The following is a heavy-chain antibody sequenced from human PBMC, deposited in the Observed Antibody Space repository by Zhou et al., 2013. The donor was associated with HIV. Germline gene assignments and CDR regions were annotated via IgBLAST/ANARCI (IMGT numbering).Heavy chain of an antibody. Sequence: QVQLVQSGAEVRKPGASVKVSCKASGYTFTNYDINWVRQATGQGLEWMGWMNPRSGNTGYAQKFQGRVTITRNTSINTAYMELSSLRSEDTAVYYCARAGDYVWGSYYNWFDPGAREPWSPSPQ. CDR2: MNPRSGNT. CDR1: GYTFTNYD. CDR3: ARAGDYVWGSYYNWFDP. J-gene: IGHJ5*02. V-gene: IGHV1-8*03. D-gene: IGHD3-16*01.